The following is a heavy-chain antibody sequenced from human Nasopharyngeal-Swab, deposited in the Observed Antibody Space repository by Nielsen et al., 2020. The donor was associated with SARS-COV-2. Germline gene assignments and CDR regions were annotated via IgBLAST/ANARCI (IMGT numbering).Heavy chain of an antibody. D-gene: IGHD2-2*01. CDR3: ARGLSGIVPAPILGLGPYYYYYYMDV. J-gene: IGHJ6*03. Sequence: SETLSLTFAVYGGSFSAYYWGWIRQPPGKGLDWIAEINHSGSTNYNPSLKSRVTLSVDTSMNQFSLELRSVTAADTAVYYCARGLSGIVPAPILGLGPYYYYYYMDVWGKGTTVTVSS. V-gene: IGHV4-34*01. CDR1: GGSFSAYY. CDR2: INHSGST.